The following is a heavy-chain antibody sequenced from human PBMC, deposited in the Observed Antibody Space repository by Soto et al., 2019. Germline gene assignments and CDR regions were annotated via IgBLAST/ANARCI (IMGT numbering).Heavy chain of an antibody. Sequence: ESGGGVVPPGRSLRLSCAASGFTFSSYAMHWVRQAPGKGLKWVAVISYDGSNKYYADSVKGRFTISRDNTKNTLYLQMNSLSAEDTAVYYCARPGKYYFDYWCQGTLVTVSS. CDR2: ISYDGSNK. V-gene: IGHV3-30*16. J-gene: IGHJ4*02. CDR1: GFTFSSYA. CDR3: ARPGKYYFDY.